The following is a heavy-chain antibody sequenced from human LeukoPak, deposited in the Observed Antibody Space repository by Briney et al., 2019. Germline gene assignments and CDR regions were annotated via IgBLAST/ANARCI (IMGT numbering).Heavy chain of an antibody. J-gene: IGHJ4*02. CDR2: ISWNSGSI. CDR3: ARAHYDSSGRKD. D-gene: IGHD3-22*01. CDR1: GFTFDDYA. Sequence: PGGSLRLSCAASGFTFDDYAMHWVRQAPGKGLEWVSGISWNSGSIGYADSVKGRFTISRDNAKNSLYLQMNSLRAEDTAVYYCARAHYDSSGRKDWGQGTLVTVSS. V-gene: IGHV3-9*01.